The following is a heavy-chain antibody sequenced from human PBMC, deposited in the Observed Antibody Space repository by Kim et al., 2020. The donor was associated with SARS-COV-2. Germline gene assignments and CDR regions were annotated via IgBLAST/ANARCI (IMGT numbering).Heavy chain of an antibody. CDR2: INPNSGGT. Sequence: ASVKVSCKASGYTFTGYYMHWVRQAPGQGLEWMGWINPNSGGTNYAQKFQGRVTMTRDTSISTAYMELSRLRSDDTAVYYCARAGPIFGVVIGVVLYAYWGQGTLVTVSS. D-gene: IGHD3-3*01. CDR1: GYTFTGYY. V-gene: IGHV1-2*02. CDR3: ARAGPIFGVVIGVVLYAY. J-gene: IGHJ4*02.